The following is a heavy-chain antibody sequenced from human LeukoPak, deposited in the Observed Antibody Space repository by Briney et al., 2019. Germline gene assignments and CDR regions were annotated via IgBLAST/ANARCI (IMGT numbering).Heavy chain of an antibody. Sequence: PGGSLRLSCAASGFTVSSNYMSWVRQAPGKGLEWVSAIGGSGGTTYYADSVKGRFTISRDNSRNTLYLQMNSLRVEDTAVYYCATWDYWGQGTLVTVSS. CDR3: ATWDY. CDR2: IGGSGGTT. J-gene: IGHJ4*02. CDR1: GFTVSSNY. V-gene: IGHV3-23*01.